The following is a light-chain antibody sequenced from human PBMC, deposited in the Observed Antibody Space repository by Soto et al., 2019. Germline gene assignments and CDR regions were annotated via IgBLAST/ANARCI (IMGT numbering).Light chain of an antibody. CDR3: QQYKNWPPIT. CDR1: QSVSSY. Sequence: EIVMTQSPATLSVSPGERATLSCRASQSVSSYLAWYQQKPGQAPRLLIYDASNRATGIPARFSGSGSGTEFTLTISSLQSEDFAVYYCQQYKNWPPITFGQGTRLEIK. V-gene: IGKV3D-15*01. J-gene: IGKJ5*01. CDR2: DAS.